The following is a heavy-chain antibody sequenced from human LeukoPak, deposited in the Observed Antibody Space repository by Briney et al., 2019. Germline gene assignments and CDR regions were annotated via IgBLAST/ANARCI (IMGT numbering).Heavy chain of an antibody. D-gene: IGHD1-1*01. CDR3: TRGVALSDHGIIDS. Sequence: SETLSLTCTVSGYSVSSGLFWGWIRPPPGKELEWVATIYHNGITHYNPSLKSRVTISVDTSKNQFSLKMNSVTAADTAVYYCTRGVALSDHGIIDSWGQGTLATVSS. CDR2: IYHNGIT. CDR1: GYSVSSGLF. J-gene: IGHJ4*02. V-gene: IGHV4-38-2*02.